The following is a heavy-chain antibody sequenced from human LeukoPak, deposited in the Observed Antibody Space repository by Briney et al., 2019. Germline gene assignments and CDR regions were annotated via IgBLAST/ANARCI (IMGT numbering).Heavy chain of an antibody. D-gene: IGHD4-17*01. CDR3: ARTTTTFDD. CDR2: ISYSGTT. V-gene: IGHV4-59*01. J-gene: IGHJ4*02. CDR1: GGSINSYY. Sequence: SETLSLTCTVSGGSINSYYWSWIRQPPGKGLEWIGYISYSGTTNYSPSLNGRVTISLDTSKNQFSLKLTSVSAADTAVYYCARTTTTFDDWGQGTLVTVSS.